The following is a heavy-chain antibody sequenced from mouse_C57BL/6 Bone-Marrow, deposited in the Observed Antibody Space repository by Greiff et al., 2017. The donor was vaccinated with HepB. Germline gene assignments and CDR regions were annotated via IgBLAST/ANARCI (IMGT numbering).Heavy chain of an antibody. V-gene: IGHV5-12*01. Sequence: DVKLVESGGGLVQPGGSLKLSCAASGFTFSDYYMYWVRQTPEKRLEWVAYISNGGGSTYYPDTVKGRFTISRDNAKNTLYLQMSRLKSEDTAMYYCASLTTYWGQGTLVTVSA. J-gene: IGHJ3*01. CDR1: GFTFSDYY. CDR2: ISNGGGST. CDR3: ASLTTY.